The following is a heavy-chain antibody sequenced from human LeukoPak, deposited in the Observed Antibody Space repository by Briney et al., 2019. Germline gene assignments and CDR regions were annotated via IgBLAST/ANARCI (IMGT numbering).Heavy chain of an antibody. J-gene: IGHJ4*02. D-gene: IGHD2-15*01. CDR2: INPSGGST. CDR1: GYTFTSYY. CDR3: ARVMVVAASRGGFDY. V-gene: IGHV1-46*01. Sequence: ASVKVSCKASGYTFTSYYMHWVRQAPGQGLEWRGIINPSGGSTSYAQKFQGRVTMTRDTSTSTVYMELSSLRSEDTAVYYCARVMVVAASRGGFDYWGQGTLVTVSS.